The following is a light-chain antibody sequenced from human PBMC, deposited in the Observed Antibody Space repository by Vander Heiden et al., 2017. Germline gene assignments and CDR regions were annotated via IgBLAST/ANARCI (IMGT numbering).Light chain of an antibody. Sequence: DTVMTQSPLSLPVTPGEPASISCRSSQSLLHSNGYNYLDWYLQKPGQSPQLLIYWGSNRASGVPDRFSGSGSGTDFTLKISRVEAEDVGVYYCMQALQTPYTFGQGTKLXIK. CDR2: WGS. V-gene: IGKV2-28*01. CDR1: QSLLHSNGYNY. CDR3: MQALQTPYT. J-gene: IGKJ2*01.